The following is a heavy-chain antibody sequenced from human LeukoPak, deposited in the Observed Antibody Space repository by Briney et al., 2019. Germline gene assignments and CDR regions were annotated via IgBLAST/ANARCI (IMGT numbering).Heavy chain of an antibody. D-gene: IGHD2-8*02. J-gene: IGHJ4*02. CDR2: ITDSGGST. V-gene: IGHV3-23*01. CDR3: AKSGAYTPIDY. Sequence: PGGSLRLSCAASGFTFSTYAMTWVRQAPGKGLEWVSTITDSGGSTYYADSVKGRFTISRDNSKNTLYLQMNSLRAEDTALYYCAKSGAYTPIDYWGQGALATVSS. CDR1: GFTFSTYA.